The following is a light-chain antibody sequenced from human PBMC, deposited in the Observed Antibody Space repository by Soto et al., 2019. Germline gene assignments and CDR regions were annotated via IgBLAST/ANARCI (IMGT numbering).Light chain of an antibody. CDR2: DVS. V-gene: IGLV2-14*01. J-gene: IGLJ1*01. CDR1: SSDVGGYNY. Sequence: QSALTQPASVSGSPGQSITISCTGTSSDVGGYNYVSWYQQHPGKAPKLMIYDVSNRPSGVSNRFSGSKSGNTASLTISGLQAEDGADYYCSSYTSSSTLLYVFGTGTKLTVL. CDR3: SSYTSSSTLLYV.